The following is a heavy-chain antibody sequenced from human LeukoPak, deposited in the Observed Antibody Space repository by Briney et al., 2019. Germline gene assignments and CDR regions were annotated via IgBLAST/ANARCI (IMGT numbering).Heavy chain of an antibody. J-gene: IGHJ4*02. CDR1: GYTFTSYD. CDR3: ARGVWFGEF. D-gene: IGHD3-10*01. V-gene: IGHV1-8*01. CDR2: MNPISGKT. Sequence: ASVTLSCTAYGYTFTSYDSNWVRQATGKGLEWMGWMNPISGKTGYAQKFQGRVTMTRNTSISTAYMELSSRRSEDTAVYYCARGVWFGEFWGQGTLVTVSS.